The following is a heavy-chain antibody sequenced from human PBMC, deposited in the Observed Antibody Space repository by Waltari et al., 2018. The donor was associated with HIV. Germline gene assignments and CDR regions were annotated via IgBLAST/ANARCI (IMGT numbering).Heavy chain of an antibody. V-gene: IGHV3-7*01. J-gene: IGHJ6*02. CDR2: IKDDGSEK. CDR3: ARIGTFPHNYAIDF. CDR1: GFPFTKYS. D-gene: IGHD1-26*01. Sequence: EVQLMESGGGLVQTGGSLRRSCAASGFPFTKYSMSWVRQIPGKGLGWVAYIKDDGSEKYYMGSVKGRFTISRDNAKNSMFLQMNSLRAEDTAVYYCARIGTFPHNYAIDFWGQGTAVTVSS.